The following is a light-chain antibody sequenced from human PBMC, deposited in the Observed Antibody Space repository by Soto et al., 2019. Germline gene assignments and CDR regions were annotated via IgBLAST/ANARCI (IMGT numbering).Light chain of an antibody. CDR2: GAS. V-gene: IGKV3-20*01. CDR3: KQYGYSPPEYT. J-gene: IGKJ2*01. Sequence: ELAQSPGTLSLSPTKRATLFCRASESFVNNNLAFYQQKPGQAPRLLISGASNRATGVPDRFSGSGFGSDFTVTIDRLDPEDFAVFYCKQYGYSPPEYTFGQGTKVAI. CDR1: ESFVNNN.